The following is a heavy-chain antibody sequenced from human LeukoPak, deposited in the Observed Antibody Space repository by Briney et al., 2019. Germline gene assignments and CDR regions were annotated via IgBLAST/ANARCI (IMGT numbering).Heavy chain of an antibody. Sequence: GASVKVSCKASGYTFTKYDINWVRQATGQGPEWMGWINPNSGGTKYAQKFQGRVTMTRDTSVSTAYMELSRLRSDDTAVYYCARDLYGSSSWPNFDYWGQGTLVTVSS. V-gene: IGHV1-2*02. CDR2: INPNSGGT. CDR3: ARDLYGSSSWPNFDY. J-gene: IGHJ4*02. CDR1: GYTFTKYD. D-gene: IGHD6-13*01.